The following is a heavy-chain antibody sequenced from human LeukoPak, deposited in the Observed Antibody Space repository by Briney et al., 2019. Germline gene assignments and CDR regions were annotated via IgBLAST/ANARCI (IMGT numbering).Heavy chain of an antibody. Sequence: PGGSLRLSCAASGFTFSSYSMNWVRQAPGKGLEWVSSISSSSSYIYYADSVKGRFTISRDNAKNSLYLQMNSLRAEDTAVYYCARDPGDSSGYYRYYYYYMDVWGKGTTVTVSS. D-gene: IGHD3-22*01. CDR1: GFTFSSYS. J-gene: IGHJ6*03. CDR2: ISSSSSYI. V-gene: IGHV3-21*03. CDR3: ARDPGDSSGYYRYYYYYMDV.